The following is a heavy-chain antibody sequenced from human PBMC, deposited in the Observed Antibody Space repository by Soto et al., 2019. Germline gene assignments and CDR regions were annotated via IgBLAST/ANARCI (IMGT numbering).Heavy chain of an antibody. CDR2: INAGGSTT. CDR1: GFIFSGYG. V-gene: IGHV3-23*03. Sequence: EVQLLESGGGLVQPGGSLRLSCAASGFIFSGYGMTWVRQAPGKGLEWVSIINAGGSTTHYADSGKGRFTIPRDDSKNTLYLQMNSLRGDDTAVYYCAKAAIWGGGRYYYYYMDVWGKGTTVTVSS. J-gene: IGHJ6*03. D-gene: IGHD2-15*01. CDR3: AKAAIWGGGRYYYYYMDV.